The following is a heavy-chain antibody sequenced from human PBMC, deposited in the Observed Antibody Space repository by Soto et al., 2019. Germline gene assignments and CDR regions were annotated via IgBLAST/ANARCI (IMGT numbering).Heavy chain of an antibody. D-gene: IGHD3-3*01. CDR2: ISYDGSNK. J-gene: IGHJ4*02. V-gene: IGHV3-30-3*01. CDR3: ARHKRDLRFLEWSYYFDY. Sequence: QVQLVESGGGVVQPGRSLRLSCAASGFTFSSYAMHWVRQAPGKGLEWVAVISYDGSNKYYADSVKGRFTISRDNSKNTXXLQMNSLRAEDTAMYYCARHKRDLRFLEWSYYFDYWGQGTLVTVSS. CDR1: GFTFSSYA.